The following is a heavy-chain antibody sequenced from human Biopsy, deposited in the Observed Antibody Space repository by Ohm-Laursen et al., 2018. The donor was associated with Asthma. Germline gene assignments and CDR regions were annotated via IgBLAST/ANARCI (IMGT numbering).Heavy chain of an antibody. CDR3: ARDFVDSAMDYFDF. V-gene: IGHV4-61*08. J-gene: IGHJ4*02. D-gene: IGHD5-18*01. CDR2: IYYSGST. Sequence: SETLSLTCTVSYGSITSGGYYWTWIRQHPGKGLEWIGFIYYSGSTNYNPSLKSRVTISVDTSKNQFSLKLSSVTAADTAVYYCARDFVDSAMDYFDFWGQGTLVTVSS. CDR1: YGSITSGGYY.